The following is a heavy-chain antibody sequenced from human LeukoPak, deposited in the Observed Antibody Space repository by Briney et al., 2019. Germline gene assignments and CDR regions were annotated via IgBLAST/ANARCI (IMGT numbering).Heavy chain of an antibody. CDR3: ARVLGSGSYW. D-gene: IGHD3-10*01. CDR2: ISSSNSYT. Sequence: GGSLRLSCAASGFTFMNHAMNWVRQAPGKGLEWVSSISSSNSYTCYADSVRGRFTISRDNARNSLYLQMSSLRAEDTAVYYCARVLGSGSYWWGQGTLVTVSS. V-gene: IGHV3-21*01. CDR1: GFTFMNHA. J-gene: IGHJ4*02.